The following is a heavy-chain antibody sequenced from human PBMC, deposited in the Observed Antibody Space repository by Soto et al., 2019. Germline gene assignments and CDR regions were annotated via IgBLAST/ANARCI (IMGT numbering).Heavy chain of an antibody. D-gene: IGHD3-9*01. CDR3: SRGILAYGLIIIHFDI. CDR1: GYAYIAYN. J-gene: IGHJ4*02. CDR2: GNPDSGGT. Sequence: ASVKVSCKASGYAYIAYNIHWIRQAPGQGLEWMRYGNPDSGGTRFAQEFQGRATMTRDTSIRAVYMVLRGLTPDDAPVYYCSRGILAYGLIIIHFDIWGPGYQVTVS. V-gene: IGHV1-2*02.